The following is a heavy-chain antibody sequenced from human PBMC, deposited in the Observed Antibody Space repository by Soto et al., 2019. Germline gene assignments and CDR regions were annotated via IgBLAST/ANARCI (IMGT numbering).Heavy chain of an antibody. D-gene: IGHD5-18*01. J-gene: IGHJ3*02. CDR3: ARDPVRGYSYGHDAFDI. CDR1: GFTFSSYA. Sequence: QVQLVESGGGVVQPGRSLRLSCAASGFTFSSYAMHWVRQAPGKGLEWVAVISYDGSNKYYADSVKGRFTISRDNSKNTLYLQMNSLRAEDTAVYYCARDPVRGYSYGHDAFDIWGQGTMVTVSS. V-gene: IGHV3-30-3*01. CDR2: ISYDGSNK.